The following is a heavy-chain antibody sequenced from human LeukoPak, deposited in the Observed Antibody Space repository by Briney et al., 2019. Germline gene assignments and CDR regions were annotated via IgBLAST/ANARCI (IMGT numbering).Heavy chain of an antibody. J-gene: IGHJ4*02. CDR2: LSAYNGNT. D-gene: IGHD3-10*01. Sequence: ASVKVSCKASGYIFTSYGISWVRQARGQGLEWMGWLSAYNGNTNYAQKLQGRGTMTTDTSTSTAYMELRSLRSDDTAVYYCARRDFTMVRGASDYWGQGTLVTVSS. CDR1: GYIFTSYG. CDR3: ARRDFTMVRGASDY. V-gene: IGHV1-18*01.